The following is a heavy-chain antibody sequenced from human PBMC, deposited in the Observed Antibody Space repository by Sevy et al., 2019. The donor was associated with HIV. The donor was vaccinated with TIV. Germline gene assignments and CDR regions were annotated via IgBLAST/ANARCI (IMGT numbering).Heavy chain of an antibody. CDR1: GYTFTGYY. Sequence: ASVKVSCKASGYTFTGYYMHWVRQAPGQGLEWMGWINPNSGGTNYAQKFQGRVTMTRDTSISTAYMELSRLRSDDTAVYYCASWPTLRLGELLYDYWGQGTLVTVSS. D-gene: IGHD3-16*01. CDR2: INPNSGGT. V-gene: IGHV1-2*02. J-gene: IGHJ4*02. CDR3: ASWPTLRLGELLYDY.